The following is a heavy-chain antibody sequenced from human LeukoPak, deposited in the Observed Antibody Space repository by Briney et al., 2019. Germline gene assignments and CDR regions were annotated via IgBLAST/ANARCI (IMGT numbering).Heavy chain of an antibody. CDR3: ARYSSHIFFDY. CDR1: GGSISSYY. D-gene: IGHD6-13*01. Sequence: SETLSLTCAVSGGSISSYYWSWIRQPPGKGLEWIGYIYYSGSTNYNPSLKSRATISVDTSKNQFSLKLSSVTAADTAVYYCARYSSHIFFDYWGQGTLVTVSS. J-gene: IGHJ4*02. V-gene: IGHV4-59*08. CDR2: IYYSGST.